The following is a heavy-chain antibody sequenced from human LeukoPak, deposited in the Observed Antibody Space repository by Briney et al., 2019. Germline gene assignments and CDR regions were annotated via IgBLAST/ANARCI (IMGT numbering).Heavy chain of an antibody. J-gene: IGHJ5*02. CDR3: ARESGSMRWFDP. D-gene: IGHD6-25*01. CDR2: MSTSGNS. CDR1: GGSISGYF. Sequence: PSETLSLTCTVSGGSISGYFWSWIRQPARKGLEWIGRMSTSGNSNYIPSLVSRVTMSLDTSKNQLALNQSAGTAADTAVYYCARESGSMRWFDPWGQGTLVTVSS. V-gene: IGHV4-4*07.